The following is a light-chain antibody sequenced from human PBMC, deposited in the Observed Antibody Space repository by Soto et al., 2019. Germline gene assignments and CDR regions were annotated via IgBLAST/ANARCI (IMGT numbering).Light chain of an antibody. V-gene: IGKV3-15*01. CDR3: QQYNNWMWT. J-gene: IGKJ1*01. CDR1: QSVSSN. Sequence: EIVMTQSPATLSVSPGERATLSCRASQSVSSNLAWYQKKPGQAPRLLIYGASTRATGIPARFSGSGSGTEFNLTISRLQSEDFAVYDCQQYNNWMWTVGQGTKVDIK. CDR2: GAS.